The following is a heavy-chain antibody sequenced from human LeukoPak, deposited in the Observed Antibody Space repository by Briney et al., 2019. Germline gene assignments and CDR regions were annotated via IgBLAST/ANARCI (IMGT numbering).Heavy chain of an antibody. CDR1: GFTFSRNS. J-gene: IGHJ6*03. D-gene: IGHD2-15*01. V-gene: IGHV3-21*04. Sequence: AGGSLRLSCAASGFTFSRNSMNWVRQAPGKGLEWVSSISSSSSYIYYADSVKGRFTISRDNSKNTLYLQMNSLRAEDTAVYYCAKFTACSGGSCFGFRARNYYMDVWGKGTTVTISS. CDR3: AKFTACSGGSCFGFRARNYYMDV. CDR2: ISSSSSYI.